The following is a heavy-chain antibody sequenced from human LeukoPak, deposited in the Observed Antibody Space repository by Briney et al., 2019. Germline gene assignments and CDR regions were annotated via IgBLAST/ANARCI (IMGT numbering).Heavy chain of an antibody. CDR3: ASPGYCSGGSCGAFDI. V-gene: IGHV4-59*08. D-gene: IGHD2-15*01. J-gene: IGHJ3*02. CDR1: VGSISSYY. CDR2: IYYSGST. Sequence: SETLSLTCTVSVGSISSYYWSWIRQPPGRGLEWSGYIYYSGSTNYNPSLKSRVTISVDTSKNQFSLKLSSVTAADTAVYYGASPGYCSGGSCGAFDIWGQGTIVTASS.